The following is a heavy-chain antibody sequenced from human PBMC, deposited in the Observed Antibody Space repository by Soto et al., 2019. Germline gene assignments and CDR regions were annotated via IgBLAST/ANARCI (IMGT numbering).Heavy chain of an antibody. Sequence: ASVKVSCKAAGDVFSNYGVTWVRQAPGQGLEWMGWISAQKGETNYAQNFQGRVTMTPEPSTSLLYMELRSRGSDDTAVYYCAYETHGVANYWGQGTQVTVSS. CDR1: GDVFSNYG. CDR3: AYETHGVANY. CDR2: ISAQKGET. J-gene: IGHJ4*02. V-gene: IGHV1-18*01. D-gene: IGHD2-8*01.